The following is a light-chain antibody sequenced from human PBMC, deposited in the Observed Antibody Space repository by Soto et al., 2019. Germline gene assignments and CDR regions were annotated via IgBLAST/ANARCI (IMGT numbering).Light chain of an antibody. V-gene: IGLV2-14*01. CDR1: SRDVGKYNY. CDR3: NSYTGSSPLYV. Sequence: QSALTQPASVSGSPGQSITISCTGTSRDVGKYNYVSWYQQHPGKAPKLIIYEVSNRPSGVSNRFTGSKSGNTASLTISGLQAEDEADYYCNSYTGSSPLYVFGTGTKVTVL. CDR2: EVS. J-gene: IGLJ1*01.